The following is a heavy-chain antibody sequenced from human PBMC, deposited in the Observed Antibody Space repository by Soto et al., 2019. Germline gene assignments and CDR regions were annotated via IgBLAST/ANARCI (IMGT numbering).Heavy chain of an antibody. V-gene: IGHV3-13*04. CDR1: GFTFSSYD. Sequence: PGGSLRLSCFASGFTFSSYDMHWVRQGTGKGLEWVSAIGTTGDTYYAGSVKGRFTISRENAKNSLYLQMNSLRAGDTAIYFCARAIGPTLFDYWGQGTLVTVSP. CDR3: ARAIGPTLFDY. CDR2: IGTTGDT. J-gene: IGHJ4*02. D-gene: IGHD3-22*01.